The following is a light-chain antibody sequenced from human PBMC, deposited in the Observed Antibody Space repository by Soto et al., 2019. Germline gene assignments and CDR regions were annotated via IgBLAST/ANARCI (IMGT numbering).Light chain of an antibody. CDR1: SSDVGGYNY. J-gene: IGLJ1*01. V-gene: IGLV2-14*03. CDR2: DVS. CDR3: SSFTRSSTPYV. Sequence: QSVLTQPASVSGSPGQSITISCTGTSSDVGGYNYVSWYQQYPGKAPKLMIYDVSNRPSGVSNRFSGSKSGNTASLTISGLQAEDEADYYCSSFTRSSTPYVFVTGTKVTVL.